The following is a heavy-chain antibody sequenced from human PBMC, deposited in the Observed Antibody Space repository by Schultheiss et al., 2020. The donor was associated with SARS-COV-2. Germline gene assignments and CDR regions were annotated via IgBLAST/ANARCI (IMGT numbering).Heavy chain of an antibody. D-gene: IGHD6-19*01. J-gene: IGHJ6*03. CDR1: GYSISSGYY. Sequence: SQTLSLTCAVSGYSISSGYYWGWIRQPPGKGLEWIGYIYYSGSIYYNPSLKSRVTMSVDTSKNQFSLKLSSVTAADTAVYYCARSLGAEYSSGWYYYYYYMDVWGKGTTVTVSS. V-gene: IGHV4-38-2*01. CDR3: ARSLGAEYSSGWYYYYYYMDV. CDR2: IYYSGSI.